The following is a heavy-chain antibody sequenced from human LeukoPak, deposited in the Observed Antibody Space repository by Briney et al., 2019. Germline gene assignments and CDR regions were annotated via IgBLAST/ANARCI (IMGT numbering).Heavy chain of an antibody. J-gene: IGHJ4*02. CDR2: INHSGST. V-gene: IGHV4-34*01. CDR3: ARSQRGYLGYFDY. Sequence: KSSETLSLTCAVYGGSFSGYYWSWIRQPPGKGLEWIGEINHSGSTNYNPSLKSRVTISVDTSKNQFSLKLSSVTAADTAVYYCARSQRGYLGYFDYWGQGTLVTVSS. CDR1: GGSFSGYY. D-gene: IGHD5-12*01.